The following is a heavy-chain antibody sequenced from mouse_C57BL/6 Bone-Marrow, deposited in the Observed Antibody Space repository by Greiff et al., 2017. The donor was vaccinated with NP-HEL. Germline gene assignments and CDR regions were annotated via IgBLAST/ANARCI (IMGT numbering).Heavy chain of an antibody. CDR3: AGLYYGNWFAY. Sequence: EVQLQQSGPVLVKPGASVKMSCKASGYTFTDYYMNWVKQSHGKSLEWIGVINPYNGGTSYNQKFKGKATLTVDKSSSTAYMELNSLTSEDSAVYYCAGLYYGNWFAYWGQGTLVTVSA. D-gene: IGHD1-2*01. CDR2: INPYNGGT. V-gene: IGHV1-19*01. J-gene: IGHJ3*01. CDR1: GYTFTDYY.